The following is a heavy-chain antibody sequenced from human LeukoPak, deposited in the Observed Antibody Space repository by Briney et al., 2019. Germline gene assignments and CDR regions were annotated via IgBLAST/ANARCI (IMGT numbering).Heavy chain of an antibody. CDR1: GYTFTGYY. CDR3: ARGFRARTYCTGGVCYTNWFDP. Sequence: GASVKVSCKASGYTFTGYYMHWVRQATGQGLEWMGWINPSSGGTNYAQKFQGRVTMTRDTSISTAYIKLSRLRSDDTAVYYCARGFRARTYCTGGVCYTNWFDPWGRGTLVTGSS. J-gene: IGHJ5*02. CDR2: INPSSGGT. D-gene: IGHD2-8*02. V-gene: IGHV1-2*02.